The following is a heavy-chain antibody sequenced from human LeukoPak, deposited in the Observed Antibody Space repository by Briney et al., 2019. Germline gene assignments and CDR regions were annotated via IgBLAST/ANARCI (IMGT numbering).Heavy chain of an antibody. Sequence: PGRSLRLSCAASGFTFSNYGMHWVRQAPGKGLEWVALIWYDGSNKYYADSVQGRFIISRDNPKNTLYLQMNSLRAEGTAVYYCAREMGLNIVATFGYWGQGTLVTVSS. D-gene: IGHD5-12*01. CDR3: AREMGLNIVATFGY. V-gene: IGHV3-33*01. CDR2: IWYDGSNK. J-gene: IGHJ4*02. CDR1: GFTFSNYG.